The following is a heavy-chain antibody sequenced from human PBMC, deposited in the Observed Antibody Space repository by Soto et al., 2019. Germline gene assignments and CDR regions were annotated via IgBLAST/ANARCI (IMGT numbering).Heavy chain of an antibody. CDR3: ARNLGDYDFWGGWRPYGMDV. J-gene: IGHJ6*02. CDR2: INHSGST. V-gene: IGHV4-34*01. Sequence: SETLSVTCAVYGGSFSGYYWSWIRQPPGKGLEWIGEINHSGSTNYNPSLKSRVTISVDTSKNQFSLKLSSVTAADTAVYYCARNLGDYDFWGGWRPYGMDVWGQGPTVT. D-gene: IGHD3-3*01. CDR1: GGSFSGYY.